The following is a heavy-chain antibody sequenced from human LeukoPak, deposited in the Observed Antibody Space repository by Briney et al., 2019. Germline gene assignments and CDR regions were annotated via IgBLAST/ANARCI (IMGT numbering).Heavy chain of an antibody. CDR3: AKDFQTYYYDSSVGGFDY. J-gene: IGHJ4*02. CDR2: INHSGST. D-gene: IGHD3-22*01. V-gene: IGHV4-34*01. Sequence: SSETLSLTCTVSGGSISGYYWSWIRQPPGKGLEWIGEINHSGSTNYNPSLKSRVTISVDTSKNQFSLKLSSVTAADTAVYYCAKDFQTYYYDSSVGGFDYWGQGTLVTVSS. CDR1: GGSISGYY.